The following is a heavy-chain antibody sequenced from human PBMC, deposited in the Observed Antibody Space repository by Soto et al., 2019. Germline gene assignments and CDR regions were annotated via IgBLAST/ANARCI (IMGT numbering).Heavy chain of an antibody. CDR2: IYHSGST. CDR1: GGSISSGGYS. CDR3: ARGRPTVRYYYYYYGMDV. Sequence: TSETLSLTCAVSGGSISSGGYSWSWIRQPPGKGLEWIGYIYHSGSTYYNPSLKSRVTISVDRSKNQLSLKPSSVTAAGTAVYYCARGRPTVRYYYYYYGMDVWGQGTTVTVSS. J-gene: IGHJ6*02. V-gene: IGHV4-30-2*01. D-gene: IGHD4-4*01.